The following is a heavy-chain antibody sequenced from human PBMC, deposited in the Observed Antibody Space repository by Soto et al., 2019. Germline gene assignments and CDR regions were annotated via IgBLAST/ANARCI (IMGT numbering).Heavy chain of an antibody. D-gene: IGHD4-17*01. Sequence: EVQLVESGGGLVQPGGSLRLSCAASGFTFSSYYMHWVRQAPGKGLVWISRIKTDGSFSSYADSVKGRFTISRDNARNTLFKQMNSLSEDDTAVYYCARGFYGDPPALDYWGQGTLVSVSS. V-gene: IGHV3-74*01. CDR1: GFTFSSYY. J-gene: IGHJ4*02. CDR2: IKTDGSFS. CDR3: ARGFYGDPPALDY.